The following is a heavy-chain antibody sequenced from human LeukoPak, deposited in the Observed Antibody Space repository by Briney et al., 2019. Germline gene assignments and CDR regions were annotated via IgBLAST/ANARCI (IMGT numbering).Heavy chain of an antibody. Sequence: ASVKVSCKASGYTFISYAMHWVRQAPGQRLEWMGWINAGNGNTKYSQKFQGRVTITRDTSASTAYMELSSLRSEDTAVYYCARVRMVRGVISYYYGMDVWGKGTTVTVSS. CDR3: ARVRMVRGVISYYYGMDV. CDR2: INAGNGNT. CDR1: GYTFISYA. V-gene: IGHV1-3*01. J-gene: IGHJ6*04. D-gene: IGHD3-10*01.